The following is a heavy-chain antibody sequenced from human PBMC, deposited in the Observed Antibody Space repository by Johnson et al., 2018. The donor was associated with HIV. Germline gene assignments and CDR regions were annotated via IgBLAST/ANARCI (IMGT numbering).Heavy chain of an antibody. CDR1: GFTFSTYG. V-gene: IGHV3-30*02. J-gene: IGHJ3*02. CDR2: IQSDGSDK. D-gene: IGHD5-18*01. Sequence: QVQLVESGGGVVQPGRSLRLSCAASGFTFSTYGMHWVRQAPGKRQEWVSFIQSDGSDKSYADPVAVRFTIARDNSKNTLFLQMYSLRAEDTAVYYCACGYTYGHDAFDIWGQGTMVTVSS. CDR3: ACGYTYGHDAFDI.